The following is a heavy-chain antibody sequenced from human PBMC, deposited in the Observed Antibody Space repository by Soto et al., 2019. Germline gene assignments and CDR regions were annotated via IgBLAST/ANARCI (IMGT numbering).Heavy chain of an antibody. Sequence: TLSLTCTVSGGSISSGAYYWIWLRQHPGKGLEWIGYIYHSGSTYYNPSLKSRVTISVDTSKNQFSLKLSSVTAADTAVYYSARDLRYAGREQSGMDVWGQGTTVTVSS. J-gene: IGHJ6*02. V-gene: IGHV4-31*03. CDR3: ARDLRYAGREQSGMDV. D-gene: IGHD1-26*01. CDR1: GGSISSGAYY. CDR2: IYHSGST.